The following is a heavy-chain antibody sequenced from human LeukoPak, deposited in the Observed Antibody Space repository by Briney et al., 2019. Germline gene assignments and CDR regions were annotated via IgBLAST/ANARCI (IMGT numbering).Heavy chain of an antibody. CDR1: GFTFSNAW. CDR2: IKSKTDGGTT. D-gene: IGHD3-3*01. CDR3: TTDYDFDDAFDI. J-gene: IGHJ3*02. Sequence: GGSLRLSCAASGFTFSNAWMSWVRQAPGKGLEWVGRIKSKTDGGTTDYAAPVKGRFTISRDDTKNTLYLQMNSLKTEDTAVYYCTTDYDFDDAFDIWGQGTMVTVSS. V-gene: IGHV3-15*01.